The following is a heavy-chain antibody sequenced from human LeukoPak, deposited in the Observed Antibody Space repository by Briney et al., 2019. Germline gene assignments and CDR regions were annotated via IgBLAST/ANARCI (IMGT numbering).Heavy chain of an antibody. CDR1: GYTFSSYA. CDR3: ATAGDSADYFDY. V-gene: IGHV3-23*01. J-gene: IGHJ4*02. Sequence: GGSLRLSCTASGYTFSSYAMTWVRQAPGQGLEWISAISAGGGSTYYADSVKGRFTISRDNSKNTPYMQLNSLRSEDTAVYYCATAGDSADYFDYWGQGTLVTVSS. D-gene: IGHD2-21*02. CDR2: ISAGGGST.